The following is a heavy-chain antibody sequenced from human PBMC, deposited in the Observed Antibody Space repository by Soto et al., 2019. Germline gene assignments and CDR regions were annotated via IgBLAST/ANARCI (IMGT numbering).Heavy chain of an antibody. D-gene: IGHD5-12*01. V-gene: IGHV3-33*01. CDR3: ARGGGYSGYDLDY. CDR1: GFTFSSYG. CDR2: IWYDGSNK. Sequence: QVQLVESGGGVVQPGRSLRLSCAASGFTFSSYGMHWVRQAPGKGLEWVAVIWYDGSNKYYADSVKGRFTTSRDNSKNTLYLQMNSLRAEDTAVYYCARGGGYSGYDLDYWGQGTLVTVSS. J-gene: IGHJ4*02.